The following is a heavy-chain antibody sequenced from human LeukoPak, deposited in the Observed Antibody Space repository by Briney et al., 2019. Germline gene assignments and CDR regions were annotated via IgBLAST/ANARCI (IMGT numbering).Heavy chain of an antibody. CDR1: GFIFSSYA. J-gene: IGHJ4*02. V-gene: IGHV3-64*04. CDR2: ISFNGGNT. CDR3: ANEIRPNDY. Sequence: GGSLRLSCSASGFIFSSYAMHWVRQAPGKGLEYVSGISFNGGNTYFADSVKGRFTISRDNSKNTLYLQMNSLRAEDTAVYYCANEIRPNDYWGQGTQVTVSS. D-gene: IGHD4-17*01.